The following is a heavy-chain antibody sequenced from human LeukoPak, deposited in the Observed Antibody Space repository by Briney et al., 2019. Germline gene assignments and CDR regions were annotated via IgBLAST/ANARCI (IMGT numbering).Heavy chain of an antibody. CDR1: GGSFSGYY. Sequence: SETLSLTCAVYGGSFSGYYWSWIRQPPGKGLEWIGEINHSGSTNYNPSLESRVTISVDTSKNQFSLKLSSVTAADTAVYYCARFGYGSDFDYWGQGTLVTVSS. CDR2: INHSGST. CDR3: ARFGYGSDFDY. J-gene: IGHJ4*02. V-gene: IGHV4-34*01. D-gene: IGHD3-10*01.